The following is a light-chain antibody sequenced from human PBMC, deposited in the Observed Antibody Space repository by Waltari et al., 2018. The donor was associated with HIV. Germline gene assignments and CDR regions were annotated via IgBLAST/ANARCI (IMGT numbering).Light chain of an antibody. Sequence: DIQMTQSPSSLSASVGDRVTITCRASQTIRNYLNWYQQKPGKAPKVLIYVASSLQSGVPSRFSGSGSGTDFTLTISSLQPEDFATYYCQQSYSNPRTFGQGTRVEIK. CDR3: QQSYSNPRT. V-gene: IGKV1-39*01. CDR2: VAS. CDR1: QTIRNY. J-gene: IGKJ1*01.